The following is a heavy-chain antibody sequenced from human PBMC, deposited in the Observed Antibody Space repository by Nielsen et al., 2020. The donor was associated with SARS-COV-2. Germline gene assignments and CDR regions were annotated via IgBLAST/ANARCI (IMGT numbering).Heavy chain of an antibody. CDR2: IGTTGDKT. CDR3: AKISGSQRHYFDL. CDR1: GFSFSSYA. D-gene: IGHD1-26*01. V-gene: IGHV3-23*01. J-gene: IGHJ2*01. Sequence: GGSLRLSCAASGFSFSSYAMTWVRQAPGKGLEWVSSIGTTGDKTFYADSVKGRFTISRDNSKNTLYLQLNSLRAEDTAVFYCAKISGSQRHYFDLWGRGTLVTVSS.